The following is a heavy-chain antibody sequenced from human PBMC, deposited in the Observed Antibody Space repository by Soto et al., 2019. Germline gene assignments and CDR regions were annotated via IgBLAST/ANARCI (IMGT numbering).Heavy chain of an antibody. Sequence: ESLKISCAASGFTFSSYAMSWVRQAPGKGLEWVSAISGSGGSTYYADSLRGRITISRDNAKDSLFLQMNSLRPDDTAVYYCVRDLGRYFRSGYMDLWGDGATVTVSS. CDR3: VRDLGRYFRSGYMDL. V-gene: IGHV3-23*01. CDR2: ISGSGGST. D-gene: IGHD3-9*01. J-gene: IGHJ6*03. CDR1: GFTFSSYA.